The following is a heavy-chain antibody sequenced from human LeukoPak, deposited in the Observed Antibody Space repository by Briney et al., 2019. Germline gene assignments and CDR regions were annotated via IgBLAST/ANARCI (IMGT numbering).Heavy chain of an antibody. V-gene: IGHV3-23*01. CDR1: GFTFSSYA. D-gene: IGHD1-26*01. J-gene: IGHJ4*02. CDR2: ISGSGDST. CDR3: AKDIGGRLLPED. Sequence: PSGGSLRLSCAASGFTFSSYAMSWVRQAPGKGLEWVSAISGSGDSTYYADSVKGRFTISRDNSKNTLYLQMNSLRVEDTAMYYCAKDIGGRLLPEDWGQGTLVTVST.